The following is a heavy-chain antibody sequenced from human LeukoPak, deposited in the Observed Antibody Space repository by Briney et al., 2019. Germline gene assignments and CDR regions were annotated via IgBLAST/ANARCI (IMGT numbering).Heavy chain of an antibody. J-gene: IGHJ4*02. D-gene: IGHD2-2*01. Sequence: APVKVSCKTSGYTFTNYGVSWVRQATGQGLEWMGWMNPNSGNTGYAQKFQGRVTMTRNTSISTAYMELSSLRAEDTAVYYCARGRVEWDVVVPAAGVFWGYWGQGTLVTVSS. CDR2: MNPNSGNT. V-gene: IGHV1-8*02. CDR1: GYTFTNYG. CDR3: ARGRVEWDVVVPAAGVFWGY.